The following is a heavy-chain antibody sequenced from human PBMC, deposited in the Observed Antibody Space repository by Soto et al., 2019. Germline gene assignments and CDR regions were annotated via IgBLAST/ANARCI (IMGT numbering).Heavy chain of an antibody. J-gene: IGHJ4*02. Sequence: EVQLVESGGGLVKPGGSLRLSCVVSGLTFRDAWVNWVRQAPGEGLEWVGRIRGTTNGGTTDYAAPVKGRFTISRDDSKNTVYLQSNSLKDEDTAIYHCTTDLKWSGGDYWGQGTLVSVSS. D-gene: IGHD3-10*01. V-gene: IGHV3-15*07. CDR2: IRGTTNGGTT. CDR3: TTDLKWSGGDY. CDR1: GLTFRDAW.